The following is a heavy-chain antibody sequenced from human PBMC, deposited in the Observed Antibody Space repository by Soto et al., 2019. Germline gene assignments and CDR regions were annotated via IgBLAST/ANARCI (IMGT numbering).Heavy chain of an antibody. CDR1: GFSLRNYW. J-gene: IGHJ4*02. CDR3: ARSTFGRNYVHY. CDR2: INSDGSST. Sequence: PGGSLRLPCAASGFSLRNYWMHWVRQAPGKGRVWVSRINSDGSSTRYADSVKGRFTISRDNAKNTLYLQMSSLRAEDTAIYYSARSTFGRNYVHYWGQGALVTVSS. D-gene: IGHD1-7*01. V-gene: IGHV3-74*01.